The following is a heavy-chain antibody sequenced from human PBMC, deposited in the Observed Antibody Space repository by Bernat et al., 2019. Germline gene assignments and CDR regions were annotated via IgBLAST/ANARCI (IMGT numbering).Heavy chain of an antibody. V-gene: IGHV3-7*01. D-gene: IGHD6-13*01. CDR1: GFTFSSYW. CDR2: IKQDGSEK. J-gene: IGHJ6*02. Sequence: EVQLVESGGGLVQPGGSLRLSCAASGFTFSSYWMSWVRQAPGKGLEWVANIKQDGSEKYYVDSVKGRFTISRDNSKNTLYLQMNSLRAEDTAVYYCARGGAIAADYYYYYGMDVWGQGTTVTVSS. CDR3: ARGGAIAADYYYYYGMDV.